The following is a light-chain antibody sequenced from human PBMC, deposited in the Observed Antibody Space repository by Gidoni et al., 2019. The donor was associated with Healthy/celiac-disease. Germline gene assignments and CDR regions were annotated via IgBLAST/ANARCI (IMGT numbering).Light chain of an antibody. CDR2: DAS. J-gene: IGLJ2*01. CDR1: SSDVGGYNY. V-gene: IGLV2-14*01. CDR3: SSYTSSSGV. Sequence: QSALTQPASVSGSPGQSITISCTGTSSDVGGYNYVSWYQQHPGKAPKLMIYDASNRPAGVSNRFSGSKSGNTASLTISVLQAEDEADYYCSSYTSSSGVFGGGTKLTVL.